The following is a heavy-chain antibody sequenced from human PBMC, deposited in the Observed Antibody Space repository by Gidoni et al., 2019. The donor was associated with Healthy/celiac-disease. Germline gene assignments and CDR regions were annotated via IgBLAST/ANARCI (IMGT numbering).Heavy chain of an antibody. CDR3: ARGYYDSSPWFDP. J-gene: IGHJ5*02. CDR2: IYYIGST. CDR1: GGSISSGHYH. D-gene: IGHD3-22*01. Sequence: QVQLQESGPGLVKPSQSLSLTCTVSGGSISSGHYHWSWIRQPPAKGLEWIGYIYYIGSTYYNPSLKSRVTISVDTSKNQFSLKLSAVTAADTAVYYCARGYYDSSPWFDPWGQGTLVTVSS. V-gene: IGHV4-30-4*01.